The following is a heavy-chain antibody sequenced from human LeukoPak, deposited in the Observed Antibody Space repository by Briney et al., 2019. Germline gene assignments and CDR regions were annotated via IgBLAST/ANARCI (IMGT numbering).Heavy chain of an antibody. V-gene: IGHV3-7*01. Sequence: GGSLRLSCAAAGFTFSSYWMSWVRQAPGKGLEWVANIKQDGSEKYYVDSVKGRFTISRDNAKNSLYLQMNSLRAEDTAVYYCARGSKDIVVVPAAMYAFDIWGQGTMVTVSS. CDR2: IKQDGSEK. D-gene: IGHD2-2*01. CDR1: GFTFSSYW. J-gene: IGHJ3*02. CDR3: ARGSKDIVVVPAAMYAFDI.